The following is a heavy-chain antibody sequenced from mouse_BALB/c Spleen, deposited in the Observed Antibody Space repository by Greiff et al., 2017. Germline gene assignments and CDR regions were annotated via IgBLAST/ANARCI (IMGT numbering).Heavy chain of an antibody. Sequence: QVTLKVSGPGILQPSQTLSLTCSFSGFSLSTSGMGVSWIRQPSGKGLEWLAHIYWDDDKRYNPSLKSRLTISKDTSRNQVFLKITSVDTADTATYYCARRGGNYGDYAMDYWGQGTSVTGSS. D-gene: IGHD2-1*01. J-gene: IGHJ4*01. CDR1: GFSLSTSGMG. V-gene: IGHV8-12*01. CDR2: IYWDDDK. CDR3: ARRGGNYGDYAMDY.